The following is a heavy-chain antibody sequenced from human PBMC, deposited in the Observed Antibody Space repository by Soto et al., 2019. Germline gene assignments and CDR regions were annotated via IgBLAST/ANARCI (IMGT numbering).Heavy chain of an antibody. Sequence: QVQLVQSGAEVKKPGSSVKVSCKASGGTFSSYAISWVRQAPGQGLEWMGGIIPIFGTANYAQKFQGRVTITADESTSTAYMELSSLRSEDTAVYYCARGSSPLVVYATDFDYWGQGTLVTVSS. CDR3: ARGSSPLVVYATDFDY. D-gene: IGHD2-8*01. J-gene: IGHJ4*02. V-gene: IGHV1-69*01. CDR2: IIPIFGTA. CDR1: GGTFSSYA.